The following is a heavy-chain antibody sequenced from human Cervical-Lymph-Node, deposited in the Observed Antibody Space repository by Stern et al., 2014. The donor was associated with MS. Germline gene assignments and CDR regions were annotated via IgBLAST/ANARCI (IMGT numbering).Heavy chain of an antibody. D-gene: IGHD2-8*02. V-gene: IGHV1-18*01. CDR2: TSVSNGKT. CDR1: GYIFTNYG. Sequence: VQLVESGAEVQKPGASVKVSCQASGYIFTNYGVNWVRQAPGQGLEWVGWTSVSNGKTNYAQRLQGRVTMTTDTSTSTAYMELRSLRSDDTAVYYCARNGRVTSGGPFDIWGQGTMVTVSS. CDR3: ARNGRVTSGGPFDI. J-gene: IGHJ3*02.